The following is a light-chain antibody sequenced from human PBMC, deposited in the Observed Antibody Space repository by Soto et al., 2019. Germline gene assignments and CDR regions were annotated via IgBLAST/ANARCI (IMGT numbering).Light chain of an antibody. CDR3: AAWDDSLNGHI. V-gene: IGLV1-44*01. J-gene: IGLJ1*01. CDR1: SSNIGSNY. CDR2: SSN. Sequence: QSVLTQPPSASGTPGQRVTISCSGSSSNIGSNYVYWYQQLPGTAPKLLIYSSNQRPSGVPERFSGSKSGTSASLAISGLQSEDEADYYCAAWDDSLNGHIFGTGTKVTVL.